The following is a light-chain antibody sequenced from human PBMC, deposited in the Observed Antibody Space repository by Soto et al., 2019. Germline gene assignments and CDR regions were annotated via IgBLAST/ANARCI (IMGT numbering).Light chain of an antibody. CDR2: EAS. V-gene: IGKV1-5*01. Sequence: DIQMTQSPSTLAASVGDRVTITCRASQNIANWLAWYQQKPGKAPRLLIYEASTLQNGVPSRFSGSGSGTEFTLAINSLQPDDFASYYCQQHNSYVPTFGQGTTVEIK. CDR3: QQHNSYVPT. CDR1: QNIANW. J-gene: IGKJ1*01.